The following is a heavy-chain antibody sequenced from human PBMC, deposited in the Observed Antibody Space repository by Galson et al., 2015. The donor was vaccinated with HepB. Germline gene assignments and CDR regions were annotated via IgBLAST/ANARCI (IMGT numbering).Heavy chain of an antibody. CDR1: GFTFSRYA. Sequence: SLRLSCAASGFTFSRYAMTWVRQAPGKGLEWISSITSNGGRTFYTNSVKGRFTISRDNAKSSLYLQMNSLRAEDTAVYYCARVKMDYFGSGSYPRSFYYNYGMDVWGLGTTVTVSS. V-gene: IGHV3-23*01. J-gene: IGHJ6*02. CDR2: ITSNGGRT. CDR3: ARVKMDYFGSGSYPRSFYYNYGMDV. D-gene: IGHD3-10*01.